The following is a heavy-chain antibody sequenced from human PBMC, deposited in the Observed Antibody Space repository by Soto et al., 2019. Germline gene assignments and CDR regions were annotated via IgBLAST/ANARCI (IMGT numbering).Heavy chain of an antibody. CDR3: ARGVGSSPPRY. D-gene: IGHD1-26*01. J-gene: IGHJ4*02. Sequence: KPSETLSLTCTVSGGSISSYYWSWIRQPPGQALEWIGYIYDSGSPYYNPSLRSRVIISADTSKNQISLKLTSATAADTAVYYCARGVGSSPPRYWGRGTLVTVSS. CDR1: GGSISSYY. V-gene: IGHV4-59*01. CDR2: IYDSGSP.